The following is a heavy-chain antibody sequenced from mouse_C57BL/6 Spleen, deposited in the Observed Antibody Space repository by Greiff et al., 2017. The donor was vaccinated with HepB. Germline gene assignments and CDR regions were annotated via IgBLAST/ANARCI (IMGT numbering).Heavy chain of an antibody. CDR1: GYTFTDYY. D-gene: IGHD3-1*01. V-gene: IGHV1-26*01. J-gene: IGHJ3*01. CDR3: ARGDFGAWFAY. CDR2: INPNNGGT. Sequence: EVQLQQSGPELVKPGASVKISCKASGYTFTDYYMNWVKQSHGKSLEWIGAINPNNGGTSYNQKFKGKATLTVDKSSSTAYMELRSLTSEDSAVYYCARGDFGAWFAYWGQGTLVTVSA.